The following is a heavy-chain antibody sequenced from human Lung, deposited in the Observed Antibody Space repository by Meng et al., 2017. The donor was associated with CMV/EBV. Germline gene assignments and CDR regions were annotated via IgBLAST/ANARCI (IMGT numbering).Heavy chain of an antibody. CDR1: GGSISISTW. V-gene: IGHV4-4*02. CDR2: IYHSGGT. D-gene: IGHD6-19*01. Sequence: QMQRQEPGPGLVKPSGTLSLTCAVSGGSISISTWWSWVRQPPGKGLEWIGEIYHSGGTNYNPSLRGRVTISLDKSKNQFSLTLRSVTAADTAVYYCARDPYATGWAGWGQGTLVTVFS. J-gene: IGHJ4*02. CDR3: ARDPYATGWAG.